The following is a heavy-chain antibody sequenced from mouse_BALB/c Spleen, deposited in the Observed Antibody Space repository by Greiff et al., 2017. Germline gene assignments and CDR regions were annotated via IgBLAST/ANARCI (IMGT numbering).Heavy chain of an antibody. J-gene: IGHJ2*01. CDR1: GFNIKDYY. CDR3: DAEYGYGNYYFDY. D-gene: IGHD2-1*01. Sequence: EVQLQQSGAELVRSGASVTLSCTASGFNIKDYYMHWVKQRPEQGLEWIGWIDRENGDTEYAPKFQGKATMTADTSTNTAYLQLSSLTSEDTDVDYCDAEYGYGNYYFDYWGQGTTLTVSS. CDR2: IDRENGDT. V-gene: IGHV14-4*02.